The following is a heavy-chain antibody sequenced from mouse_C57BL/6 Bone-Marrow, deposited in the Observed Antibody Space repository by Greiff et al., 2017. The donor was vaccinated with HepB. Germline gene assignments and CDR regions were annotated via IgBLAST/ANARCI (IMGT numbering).Heavy chain of an antibody. CDR2: ISNGGGST. Sequence: DVQLVESGGGLVQPGGSLKLSCAASGFTFSDYYMYWVRQTPEKRLEWVAYISNGGGSTYYPDTVKGRFTISRDNAKNTLYLQMSRLKSEDTAMYYCARHIYYYGSSPYWYFDVWGTGTTVTVSS. CDR3: ARHIYYYGSSPYWYFDV. D-gene: IGHD1-1*01. CDR1: GFTFSDYY. V-gene: IGHV5-12*01. J-gene: IGHJ1*03.